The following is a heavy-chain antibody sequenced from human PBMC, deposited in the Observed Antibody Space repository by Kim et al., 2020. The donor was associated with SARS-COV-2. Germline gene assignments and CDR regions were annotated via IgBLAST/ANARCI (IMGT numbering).Heavy chain of an antibody. CDR3: ARDSKKYDDFYFDY. D-gene: IGHD1-1*01. Sequence: YEESVKGRFTLSRDNSKNALYLQMNRLRGGDTAVYYCARDSKKYDDFYFDYGGQGTLVTVSS. J-gene: IGHJ4*02. V-gene: IGHV3-33*01.